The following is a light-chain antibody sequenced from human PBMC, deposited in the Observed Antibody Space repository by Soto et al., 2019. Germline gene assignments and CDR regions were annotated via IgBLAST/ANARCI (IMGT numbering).Light chain of an antibody. J-gene: IGKJ2*01. CDR2: EAS. CDR1: QSVRSN. V-gene: IGKV3-15*01. Sequence: EIVMTQSPATLSVSPGEGATLSCRASQSVRSNLAWYQQKPGQAPRLLLFEASTRATDIPARFSGGGSGTEFTLTISRLQSEDSAVYYCQQYNNWPYIFGRGSRLEIK. CDR3: QQYNNWPYI.